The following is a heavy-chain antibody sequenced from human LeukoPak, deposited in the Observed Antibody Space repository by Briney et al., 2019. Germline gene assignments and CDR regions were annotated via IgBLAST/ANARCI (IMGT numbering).Heavy chain of an antibody. CDR2: ISYDGSNK. CDR3: ARDQDYYDSSGYYLIFDY. Sequence: PGGSLRLSCAASGFTFSSYAMHWVRQAPGKGLEWVAVISYDGSNKYYADSVKGRFTISRDNSKNTLYLQMNSLRAEDTAVYYCARDQDYYDSSGYYLIFDYWGQGTLVTVSS. J-gene: IGHJ4*02. V-gene: IGHV3-30*04. CDR1: GFTFSSYA. D-gene: IGHD3-22*01.